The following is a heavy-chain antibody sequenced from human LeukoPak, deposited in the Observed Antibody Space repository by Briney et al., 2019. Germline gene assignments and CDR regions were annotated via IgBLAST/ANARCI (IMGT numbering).Heavy chain of an antibody. V-gene: IGHV4-39*01. CDR1: GGSIISSDYH. CDR2: ISYSGNT. Sequence: PSETLSLTCTVSGGSIISSDYHWGWARQPPGTGLEWIGTISYSGNTDYNPSLRSRVTISVDTSNNQFSLRLGSVTAADTAVYHCARHCCSGPAKRVFDIWGQGTMVTVSS. J-gene: IGHJ3*02. D-gene: IGHD2-15*01. CDR3: ARHCCSGPAKRVFDI.